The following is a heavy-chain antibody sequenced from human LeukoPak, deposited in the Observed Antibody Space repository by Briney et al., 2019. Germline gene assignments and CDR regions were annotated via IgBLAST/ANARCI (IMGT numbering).Heavy chain of an antibody. CDR2: ISPNSGST. CDR1: GYTFSGYY. Sequence: ASVKVSCKASGYTFSGYYMHWVRQAPGQGLEWMGWISPNSGSTNYAQKFQGRVTMTRDTSISTAYMELSRLRSDDTAVYYCARDPPIYSGSSAYYPFDNWGQGTLVTVSS. D-gene: IGHD3-22*01. V-gene: IGHV1-2*02. J-gene: IGHJ4*02. CDR3: ARDPPIYSGSSAYYPFDN.